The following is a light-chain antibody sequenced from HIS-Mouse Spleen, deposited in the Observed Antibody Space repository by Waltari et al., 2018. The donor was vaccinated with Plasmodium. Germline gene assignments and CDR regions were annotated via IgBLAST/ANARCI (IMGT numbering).Light chain of an antibody. CDR1: VLAKKY. J-gene: IGLJ3*02. Sequence: SYELTQPSSASVSPGQTARITCPGDVLAKKYARWFQQKPGQAPVLVIYKDSERFSGSSSGTTVTLTISGAQVEDEADYYCYSAADNNLVFGGGTKLTVL. CDR2: KDS. V-gene: IGLV3-27*01. CDR3: YSAADNNLV.